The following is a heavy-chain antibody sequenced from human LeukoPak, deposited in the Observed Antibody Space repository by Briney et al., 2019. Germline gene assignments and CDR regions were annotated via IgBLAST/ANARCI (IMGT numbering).Heavy chain of an antibody. CDR2: IYNSANT. Sequence: SDTLSLTCTVSGDSLSSSSYCWDWIRQPPGKGLEWIGNIYNSANTHYNPSLKTRITMSIHTSKNQFSLKLNSVTAADTGIYYCARHSRSAYTGYENAFDIWGQGTMVTVSS. V-gene: IGHV4-39*01. D-gene: IGHD5-12*01. CDR1: GDSLSSSSYC. CDR3: ARHSRSAYTGYENAFDI. J-gene: IGHJ3*02.